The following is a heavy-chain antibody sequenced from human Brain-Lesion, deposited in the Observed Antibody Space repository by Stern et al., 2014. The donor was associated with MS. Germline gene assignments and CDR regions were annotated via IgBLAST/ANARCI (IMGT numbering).Heavy chain of an antibody. D-gene: IGHD4-17*01. CDR1: GFTFSYHA. Sequence: VQLEESGGGVVQPGRSLRLSCAASGFTFSYHAMHWVRQAPGKGLEWVALISYDGSDKNDADSVKGRLTISRDNSRNTLYLQMNSLRVDDTAVYYCARGGAVTTSDYYLDYWGQGILVTVSS. CDR3: ARGGAVTTSDYYLDY. J-gene: IGHJ4*02. CDR2: ISYDGSDK. V-gene: IGHV3-30*01.